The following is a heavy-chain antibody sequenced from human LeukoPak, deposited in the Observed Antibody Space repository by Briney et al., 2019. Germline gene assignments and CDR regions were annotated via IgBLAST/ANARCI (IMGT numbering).Heavy chain of an antibody. Sequence: PSGTLSLTCTVSGGSISSSSYYWGWIRQPPGTGLEWIGSIYYSGSTYHNPSLKSRVTISVDTSKNQYSLKLSSVTAADTAVYYCANSGSYDYFDYWGQGTLVTVSS. J-gene: IGHJ4*02. CDR3: ANSGSYDYFDY. CDR2: IYYSGST. CDR1: GGSISSSSYY. D-gene: IGHD1-26*01. V-gene: IGHV4-39*01.